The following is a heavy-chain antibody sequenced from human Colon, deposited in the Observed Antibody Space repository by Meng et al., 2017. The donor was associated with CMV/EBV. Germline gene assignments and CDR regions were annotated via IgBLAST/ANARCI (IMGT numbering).Heavy chain of an antibody. Sequence: GESLKISCAASGFTFDTYSMNWVRQAPGKGLEWVSSLSSSSSSIYYADSVKGRFTISSDNAKNSLYRQLDSLRAEDTAVYYCARGHDFDYWGQGTVVTVSS. J-gene: IGHJ4*02. CDR3: ARGHDFDY. V-gene: IGHV3-21*01. CDR1: GFTFDTYS. CDR2: LSSSSSSI.